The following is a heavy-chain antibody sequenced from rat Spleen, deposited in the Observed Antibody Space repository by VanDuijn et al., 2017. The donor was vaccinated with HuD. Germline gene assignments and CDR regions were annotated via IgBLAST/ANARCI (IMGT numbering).Heavy chain of an antibody. CDR1: GFTFSDYY. CDR3: TTENYWFAY. Sequence: EVQLVESGGGLVQPGRSLKLSCAASGFTFSDYYMAWVRQAPKKGLEWVASISYEGSTTYYRDSMKGRFTISRDNTKSTLYLQMNSLRSEDTATYYCTTENYWFAYWGQGTLVTVSS. V-gene: IGHV5-20*01. D-gene: IGHD1-10*01. CDR2: ISYEGSTT. J-gene: IGHJ3*01.